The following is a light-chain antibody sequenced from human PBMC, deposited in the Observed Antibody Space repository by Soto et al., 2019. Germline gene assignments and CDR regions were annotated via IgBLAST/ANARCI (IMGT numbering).Light chain of an antibody. V-gene: IGLV2-23*01. CDR1: SSDVGNYNL. Sequence: QSALTQPASVSGSPGQSITISCTGTSSDVGNYNLVSWYQQHPGKAPQLMIYEGSKRPSGVSNRFSGSKSGNTASLTISGLQAEDEADYYCCSYSGSSTLVFGGGTKVTVL. J-gene: IGLJ2*01. CDR2: EGS. CDR3: CSYSGSSTLV.